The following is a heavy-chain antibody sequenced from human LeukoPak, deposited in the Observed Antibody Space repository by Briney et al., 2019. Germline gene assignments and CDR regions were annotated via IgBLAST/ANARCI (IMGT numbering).Heavy chain of an antibody. Sequence: PSETLSLTCTVSGGSISSSSYYWGWIRQPPGKGLEWIGSIYYSGSTYYNPSLKSRVTISVDTSKNQFSLKLSSVTAADTAVYYCARDEPTYYYDSSGAFDIWGQGTMVTVSS. V-gene: IGHV4-39*07. D-gene: IGHD3-22*01. CDR2: IYYSGST. CDR1: GGSISSSSYY. J-gene: IGHJ3*02. CDR3: ARDEPTYYYDSSGAFDI.